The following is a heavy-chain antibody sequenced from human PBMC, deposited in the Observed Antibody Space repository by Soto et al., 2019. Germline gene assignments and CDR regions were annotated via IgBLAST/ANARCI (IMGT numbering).Heavy chain of an antibody. V-gene: IGHV1-58*01. CDR3: AAEVYSGGDCCHFDY. Sequence: SVKVSCKTSGFTFSNSAAQWVRQARGQRLEWIGWIGVSRGNTNYAQTLQGRVTITRDMSTGTAYMEVRSLRSDDTAVYYCAAEVYSGGDCCHFDYWGQGTTVTVSS. CDR1: GFTFSNSA. J-gene: IGHJ4*03. D-gene: IGHD2-21*02. CDR2: IGVSRGNT.